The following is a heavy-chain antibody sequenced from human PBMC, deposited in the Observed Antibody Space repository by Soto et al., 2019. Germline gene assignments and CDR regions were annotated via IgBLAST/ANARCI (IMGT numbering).Heavy chain of an antibody. CDR2: IYYSGST. Sequence: PSETLSLTCTVSGGSVSSGSYYWSWIRQPPGKGLEWIGYIYYSGSTNYNPSLKSRVTISVDTSKNQFSLKLSSVTAADTAVYYCARAPSIVLMVYAHRKGLDYWGQGTLVTVSS. CDR1: GGSVSSGSYY. D-gene: IGHD2-8*01. CDR3: ARAPSIVLMVYAHRKGLDY. V-gene: IGHV4-61*01. J-gene: IGHJ4*02.